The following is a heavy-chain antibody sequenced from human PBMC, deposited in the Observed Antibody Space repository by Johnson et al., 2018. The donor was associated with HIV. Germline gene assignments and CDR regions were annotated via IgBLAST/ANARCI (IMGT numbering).Heavy chain of an antibody. CDR3: AREMAWEDAFDI. CDR2: INCNGDIT. Sequence: VQLVESGGGVVRPGGSLRLSCVASAFTFDDYGLNWVRQGPGKGLEWVSSINCNGDITSYADSVKGRFTISRDNAKTSLFLQMRSLRPADTAVYFCAREMAWEDAFDIWGQGTMVTVSS. V-gene: IGHV3-20*04. CDR1: AFTFDDYG. J-gene: IGHJ3*02. D-gene: IGHD5-24*01.